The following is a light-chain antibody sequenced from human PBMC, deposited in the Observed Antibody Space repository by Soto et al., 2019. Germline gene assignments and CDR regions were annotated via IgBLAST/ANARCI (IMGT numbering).Light chain of an antibody. CDR1: QRVSSY. V-gene: IGKV3-15*01. J-gene: IGKJ4*01. CDR2: DVS. Sequence: DIVLTHSPTTLSVSQGERATLSCRASQRVSSYLAWYQQRPGQAPRLLIYDVSTRATGIPDRFSGSGSGTEFTLTISSLHPEDVAVYFCQKYNSWPLTFGGGTKVDIK. CDR3: QKYNSWPLT.